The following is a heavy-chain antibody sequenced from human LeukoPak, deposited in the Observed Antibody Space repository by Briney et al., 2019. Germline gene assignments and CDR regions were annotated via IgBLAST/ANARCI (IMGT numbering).Heavy chain of an antibody. D-gene: IGHD3-10*01. J-gene: IGHJ3*02. CDR3: ARDRGRWPHYAFDI. Sequence: SETLSLTCTVSGDSISSYYWNWIRQPPGKGLEWIGYIYYSGSTNYNPSLKSRVTISVDTSKNQFSLKLSSVAAADTAVYYCARDRGRWPHYAFDIWGHGTMVTVSS. V-gene: IGHV4-59*12. CDR2: IYYSGST. CDR1: GDSISSYY.